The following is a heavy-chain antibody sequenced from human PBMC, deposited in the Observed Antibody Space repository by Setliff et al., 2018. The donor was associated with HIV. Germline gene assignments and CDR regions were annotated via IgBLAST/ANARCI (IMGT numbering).Heavy chain of an antibody. CDR2: IRGDGTHT. J-gene: IGHJ6*02. CDR3: ARDLDPYFAMAV. Sequence: PGGSLRLSCAASGFTSSDYWMHWIRQAPGEGLVWVSRIRGDGTHTDYADSVRGRFTMSRDNAKNTVYLQMTRLSAEDTAVYYCARDLDPYFAMAVWGQGTTVTVSS. CDR1: GFTSSDYW. V-gene: IGHV3-74*01.